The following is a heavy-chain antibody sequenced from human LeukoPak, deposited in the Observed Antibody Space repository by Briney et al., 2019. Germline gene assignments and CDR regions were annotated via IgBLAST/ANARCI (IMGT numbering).Heavy chain of an antibody. V-gene: IGHV4-59*12. Sequence: SETLSLTCTVSGGSISSYYWSWIRQPPGKGLEWIGYIYYSGSTNYNPSLKSRVAISVDTSKNQFSLKLSSVTAADTAVYYCARIERALDYWGQGTLVTVSS. D-gene: IGHD1-1*01. CDR1: GGSISSYY. J-gene: IGHJ4*02. CDR2: IYYSGST. CDR3: ARIERALDY.